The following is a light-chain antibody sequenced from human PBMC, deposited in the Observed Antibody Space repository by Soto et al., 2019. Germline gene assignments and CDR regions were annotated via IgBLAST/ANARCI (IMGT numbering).Light chain of an antibody. V-gene: IGKV1-27*01. Sequence: DIQMTQSPSSLSASVRDSVTITCRASQGISNYLAWYQQQPGKVPKLLIYAASTLHSGVPSRFSGSGSGTDFTLTISSLQPEDVATYYCQKYDSAPWTFGQGTKVEIK. CDR3: QKYDSAPWT. J-gene: IGKJ1*01. CDR1: QGISNY. CDR2: AAS.